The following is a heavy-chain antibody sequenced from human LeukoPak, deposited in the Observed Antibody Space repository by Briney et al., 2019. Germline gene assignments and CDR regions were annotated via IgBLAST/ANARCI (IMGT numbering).Heavy chain of an antibody. V-gene: IGHV3-9*01. Sequence: PGGSLRLSCATSGFNFDDYAMHWVRHAPGKDLEWVSGINWNSDNIRYADSARGRFTISRDNAKNTLYLQMNSPRAEDTAVYYCARDGSLRYFDWLFSFDYWGQGTLVTVSS. CDR3: ARDGSLRYFDWLFSFDY. J-gene: IGHJ4*02. D-gene: IGHD3-9*01. CDR2: INWNSDNI. CDR1: GFNFDDYA.